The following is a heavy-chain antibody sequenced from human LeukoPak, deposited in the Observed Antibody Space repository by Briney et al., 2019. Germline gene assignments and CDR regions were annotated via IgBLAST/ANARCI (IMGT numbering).Heavy chain of an antibody. CDR2: THYSGSN. CDR1: GFTFSTYT. V-gene: IGHV4-59*08. Sequence: GSLRLSCAASGFTFSTYTMNWIRQPPGKGLEWIGSTHYSGSNSYTPSLRSRVSTSVDTSRNQFSLHLSSVTAADTAVYYCARWGGGINAFDIWGQGTMVTVSS. J-gene: IGHJ3*02. D-gene: IGHD3-10*01. CDR3: ARWGGGINAFDI.